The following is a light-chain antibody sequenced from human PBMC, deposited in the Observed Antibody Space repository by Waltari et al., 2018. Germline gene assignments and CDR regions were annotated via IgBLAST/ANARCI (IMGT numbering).Light chain of an antibody. CDR1: QSVSKT. Sequence: EIVLTQTPGTLFLSPGERATLSCRPSQSVSKTLPWYQQKPGQAPRLLIYDASIRATGIPDRFSGSGSGTDFSLTISRLEPEDFAVYYCQKYGTRPGTFGQGTKVEVK. CDR3: QKYGTRPGT. J-gene: IGKJ1*01. V-gene: IGKV3-20*01. CDR2: DAS.